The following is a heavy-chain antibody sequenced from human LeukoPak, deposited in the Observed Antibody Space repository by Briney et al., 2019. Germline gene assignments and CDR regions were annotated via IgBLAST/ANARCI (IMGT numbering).Heavy chain of an antibody. CDR2: IHTSGTT. D-gene: IGHD3-10*01. J-gene: IGHJ4*02. V-gene: IGHV4-4*07. Sequence: SETLSLTCTVAGGSISSYYWNWIRQPAGKGLEWIGRIHTSGTTNYNPSLASRVTVSVDMSKNQFSLNLTSVTAADTAVYFCARGIVYGSGSYYKAYYFDSWGQGTLVTVSS. CDR3: ARGIVYGSGSYYKAYYFDS. CDR1: GGSISSYY.